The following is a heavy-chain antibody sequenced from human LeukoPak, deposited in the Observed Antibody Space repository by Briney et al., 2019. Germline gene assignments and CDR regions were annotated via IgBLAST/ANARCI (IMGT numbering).Heavy chain of an antibody. Sequence: ASVKVSCKASGYTFTGYYVHWVRQAPGEGLEWVGWINPNSGGTNYAQKFQGRVTMTRDTSNSTAYMELGSLRSDDTAVYYCARRIVGASRCTSKYYFDYWGQGTLVTVSS. CDR2: INPNSGGT. J-gene: IGHJ4*02. V-gene: IGHV1-2*02. D-gene: IGHD1-26*01. CDR1: GYTFTGYY. CDR3: ARRIVGASRCTSKYYFDY.